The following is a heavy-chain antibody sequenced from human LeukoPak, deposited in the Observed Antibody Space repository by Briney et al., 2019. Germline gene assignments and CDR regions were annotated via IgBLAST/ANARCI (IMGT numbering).Heavy chain of an antibody. CDR2: LSGSGGST. D-gene: IGHD4-17*01. V-gene: IGHV3-23*01. CDR3: ARCTTGNTHYPIDY. Sequence: GGSLRLSCAASGFTFSSYAMSWVRQAPGEGLEWVSLLSGSGGSTYYADSVKGRFTISRDNSKNTLYLQMNSLRAEDTAVYYCARCTTGNTHYPIDYWGQGTLVTVSS. J-gene: IGHJ4*02. CDR1: GFTFSSYA.